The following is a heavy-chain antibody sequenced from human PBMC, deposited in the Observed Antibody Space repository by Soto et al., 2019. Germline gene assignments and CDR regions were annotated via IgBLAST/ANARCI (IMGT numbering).Heavy chain of an antibody. J-gene: IGHJ4*02. V-gene: IGHV3-21*01. CDR1: GFTFSPYR. Sequence: EVQLVESGGGLVKPGGSLRLSCAASGFTFSPYRMNWVRQAPGKGLEWVSSIRSSSSYIYYADSVKGRFTISRDNAKNSLDLQMNSLRAEDTGVYYCERGVRASSYWGQGSLVAVSS. CDR2: IRSSSSYI. CDR3: ERGVRASSY.